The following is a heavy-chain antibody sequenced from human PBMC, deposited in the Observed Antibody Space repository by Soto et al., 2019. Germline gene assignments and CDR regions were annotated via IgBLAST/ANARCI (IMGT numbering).Heavy chain of an antibody. CDR3: TTYDYILGSDRYRWAY. V-gene: IGHV3-15*01. CDR1: GFTFSNAW. D-gene: IGHD3-16*02. J-gene: IGHJ4*02. Sequence: EVQLVESGGGFVKPGGSLRLSCAASGFTFSNAWMSWVRQAPGKGLEWVARIKSKIDGGTTDHAAPVKGRFTISRDDSKNTLYRQMNSLETEDTAVYYCTTYDYILGSDRYRWAYWGQGALVTVSS. CDR2: IKSKIDGGTT.